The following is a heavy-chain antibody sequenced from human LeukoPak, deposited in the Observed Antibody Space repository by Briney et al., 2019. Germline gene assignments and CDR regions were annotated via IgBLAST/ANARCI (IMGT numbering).Heavy chain of an antibody. D-gene: IGHD4-23*01. CDR1: SGSISTSNYY. CDR2: IYYSGST. V-gene: IGHV4-39*02. CDR3: ARDNSVEDTAWWFDP. Sequence: SETLSLTCTVSSGSISTSNYYWGWIRQPPGKGLEWIGSIYYSGSTYYNPSLKSRVTISVDTSKNQFSLKLSSVTAADTAVYYCARDNSVEDTAWWFDPWGQGTLVTVSS. J-gene: IGHJ5*02.